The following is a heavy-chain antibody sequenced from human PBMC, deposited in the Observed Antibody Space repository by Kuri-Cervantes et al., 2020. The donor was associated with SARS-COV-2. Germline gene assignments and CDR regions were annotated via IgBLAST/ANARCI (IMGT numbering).Heavy chain of an antibody. CDR2: IYYSGTT. J-gene: IGHJ4*02. CDR1: GGSIRSANHY. D-gene: IGHD3-3*01. CDR3: ARQRGGFLEWLLYYDY. Sequence: SETLSLTCSVSGGSIRSANHYWGWIRPSPEKGLEWIANIYYSGTTHYNPSLTTRVTISVDTSKNQFSLRLNSVTAADTAVYYCARQRGGFLEWLLYYDYWGQGTLVTVSS. V-gene: IGHV4-39*01.